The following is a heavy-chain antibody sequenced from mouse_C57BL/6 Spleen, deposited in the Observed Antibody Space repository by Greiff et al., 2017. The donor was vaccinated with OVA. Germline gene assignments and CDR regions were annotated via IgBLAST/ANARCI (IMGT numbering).Heavy chain of an antibody. Sequence: QVQLQQPGAELVKPGASVKMSCKASGYTFTSYWITWVKQRPGQGLEWIGDIYPGSGSTNYNEKFKSKATLTVDTSSSTAYMQLSSLTSEDSAVYYCAKGGVVHWYFDVWGTGTTVTVSS. CDR2: IYPGSGST. CDR1: GYTFTSYW. V-gene: IGHV1-55*01. J-gene: IGHJ1*03. D-gene: IGHD1-1*01. CDR3: AKGGVVHWYFDV.